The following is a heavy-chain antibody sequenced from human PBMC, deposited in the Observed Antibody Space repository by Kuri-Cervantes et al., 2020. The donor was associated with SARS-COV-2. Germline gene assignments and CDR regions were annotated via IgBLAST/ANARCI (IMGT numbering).Heavy chain of an antibody. Sequence: SVKVSCKASGGTFSSYAISWVRQAPGQGLEWMGGVIPIFGTANYAQKFQGRVTITADKSTSAAYMELSSLRSEDTAVYYCARDRGEQWLVSHYYYYGMDVWGQGATVTVSS. CDR3: ARDRGEQWLVSHYYYYGMDV. D-gene: IGHD6-19*01. V-gene: IGHV1-69*06. J-gene: IGHJ6*02. CDR1: GGTFSSYA. CDR2: VIPIFGTA.